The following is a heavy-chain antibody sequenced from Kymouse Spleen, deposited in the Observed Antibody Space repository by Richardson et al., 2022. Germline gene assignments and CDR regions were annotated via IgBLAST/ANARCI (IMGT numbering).Heavy chain of an antibody. CDR1: GFTFDDYA. Sequence: EVQLVESGGGLVQPGRSLRLSCAASGFTFDDYAMHWVRQAPGKGLEWVSGISWNSGSIGYADSVKGRFTISRDNAKNSLYLQMNSLRAEDTALYYCAKAPGIAAAEYFQHWGQGTLVTVSS. V-gene: IGHV3-9*01. J-gene: IGHJ1*01. D-gene: IGHD6-13*01. CDR2: ISWNSGSI. CDR3: AKAPGIAAAEYFQH.